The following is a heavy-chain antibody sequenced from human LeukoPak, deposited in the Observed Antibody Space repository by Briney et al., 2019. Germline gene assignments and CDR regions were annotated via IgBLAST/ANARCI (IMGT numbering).Heavy chain of an antibody. Sequence: PSQTLSLTCAVSGGSISSGGYSWSWIRQPPGKGLEWIGYIYHSGSTYYNPSLKSQVTISVDRSKNQFSLKLSSVTAADTAVYYCAGNDYEFDYWGQGTLVTVSS. D-gene: IGHD4-17*01. CDR3: AGNDYEFDY. CDR1: GGSISSGGYS. J-gene: IGHJ4*02. V-gene: IGHV4-30-2*01. CDR2: IYHSGST.